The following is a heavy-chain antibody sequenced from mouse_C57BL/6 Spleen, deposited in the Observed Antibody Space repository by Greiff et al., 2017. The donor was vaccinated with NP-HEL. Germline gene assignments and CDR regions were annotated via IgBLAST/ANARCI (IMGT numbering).Heavy chain of an antibody. D-gene: IGHD1-1*01. V-gene: IGHV3-6*01. CDR2: ISYDGSN. CDR1: GYSITSGYY. Sequence: DVQLVESGPGLVKPSQSLSLTCSVTGYSITSGYYWNWIRQLPGNKLEWMGYISYDGSNNYNPSLKNRISITRDTSKNQFFLKLNSVTTEDTATYYCARLVYYYGSFDYWGQGTTLTVSS. J-gene: IGHJ2*01. CDR3: ARLVYYYGSFDY.